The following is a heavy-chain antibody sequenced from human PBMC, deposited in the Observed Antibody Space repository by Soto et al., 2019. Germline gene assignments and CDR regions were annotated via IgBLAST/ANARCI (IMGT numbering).Heavy chain of an antibody. CDR2: ISSSGAYI. J-gene: IGHJ3*01. Sequence: EVQLEESGGGLVKPGGSLRLSCSASGFDFSTYSMGWVRQAPGKGLEWVSFISSSGAYIYYSESVKGRFTVSRDNAKNSLYLQMNTLRVDDTAVFYCARDFVEGSTTPFPFDVWGQGTMVAVSS. D-gene: IGHD1-26*01. V-gene: IGHV3-21*01. CDR3: ARDFVEGSTTPFPFDV. CDR1: GFDFSTYS.